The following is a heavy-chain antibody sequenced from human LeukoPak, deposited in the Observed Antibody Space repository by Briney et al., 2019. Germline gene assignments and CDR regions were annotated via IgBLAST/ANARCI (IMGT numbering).Heavy chain of an antibody. CDR3: ARGHHYDSSGYTQNRYRYYFDY. D-gene: IGHD3-22*01. Sequence: PSETLSLTCTVSGGSISSGSYYWSWIRQPAGKGLEWIGRIYTSGSTNYNPSLKSRVTISVDTSKNQFSLKLSSVTAADTAVYYCARGHHYDSSGYTQNRYRYYFDYWGQGTLVTVSS. J-gene: IGHJ4*02. V-gene: IGHV4-61*02. CDR2: IYTSGST. CDR1: GGSISSGSYY.